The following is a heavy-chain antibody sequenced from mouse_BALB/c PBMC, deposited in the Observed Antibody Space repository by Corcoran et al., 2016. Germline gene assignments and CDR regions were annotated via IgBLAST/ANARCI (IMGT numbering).Heavy chain of an antibody. CDR2: IYPYNDDT. D-gene: IGHD2-2*01. J-gene: IGHJ2*01. CDR1: GYTFTSYV. Sequence: EVQLQQSGPALVKPGAPGKMSCKASGYTFTSYVMHCVKQKPGQGLEWIGYIYPYNDDTKYNEEFKGKATLTSDKSSSTAYMELNSLTSEDSAVYYCAREVPGGYPFDYWGQGTTLTVSS. V-gene: IGHV1S136*01. CDR3: AREVPGGYPFDY.